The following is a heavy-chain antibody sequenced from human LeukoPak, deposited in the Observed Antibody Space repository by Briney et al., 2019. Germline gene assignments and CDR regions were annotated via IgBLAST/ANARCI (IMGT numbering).Heavy chain of an antibody. D-gene: IGHD6-13*01. V-gene: IGHV3-74*01. Sequence: PGGSLRLSCTTSEFTFSNYWMHWVRQVPGKGLVWVSRIDTDGTTTDYADSVKGRFTISRDNAKNTLYLQMNSLRAEDTAVYYCATSPASSCLDYWGQGTLVTVSS. CDR1: EFTFSNYW. CDR3: ATSPASSCLDY. J-gene: IGHJ4*02. CDR2: IDTDGTTT.